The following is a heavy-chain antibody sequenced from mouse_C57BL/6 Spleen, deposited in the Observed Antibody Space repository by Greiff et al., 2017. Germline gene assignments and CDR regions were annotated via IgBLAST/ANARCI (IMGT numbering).Heavy chain of an antibody. CDR3: ARSPYDYWFAY. CDR2: IYPGDGDT. V-gene: IGHV1-82*01. Sequence: QVQLQQSGPELVKPGASVKISCKASGYAFSSSWMNWVKQRPGKGLEWIGRIYPGDGDTNYNGKFKGKATLTADKSSSTAYMQLSSLTSEDSAVYFCARSPYDYWFAYWGQGNLVTVTA. D-gene: IGHD2-4*01. CDR1: GYAFSSSW. J-gene: IGHJ3*01.